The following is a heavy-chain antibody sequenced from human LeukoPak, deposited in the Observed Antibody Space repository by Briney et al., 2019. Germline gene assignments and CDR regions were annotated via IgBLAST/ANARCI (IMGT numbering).Heavy chain of an antibody. Sequence: GGSLRLSCAASEFDFSSHAMTWVRQAPGKGLEWVSAISISGSKTYYADSVKGRFTISRDNSKNTLYLQMNSLRAEDTAVYYCARDQLDYDFWSGYPALFPYYYYYYGMDVWGQGTTVTVSS. D-gene: IGHD3-3*01. CDR2: ISISGSKT. V-gene: IGHV3-23*01. CDR1: EFDFSSHA. CDR3: ARDQLDYDFWSGYPALFPYYYYYYGMDV. J-gene: IGHJ6*02.